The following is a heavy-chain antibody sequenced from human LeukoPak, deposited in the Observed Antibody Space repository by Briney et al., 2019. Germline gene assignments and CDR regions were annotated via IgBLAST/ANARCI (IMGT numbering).Heavy chain of an antibody. CDR1: GFTFSNYW. Sequence: GGSLRLSCEGSGFTFSNYWMGWVRQAPGKGLQWVANIKTDGSEKYYVDSVRGRFTISRDNAKNTVYLQMNSLTAEDTAVYYCASSKGGLDYWGQGTLVTVSS. D-gene: IGHD3-16*01. V-gene: IGHV3-7*01. J-gene: IGHJ4*02. CDR2: IKTDGSEK. CDR3: ASSKGGLDY.